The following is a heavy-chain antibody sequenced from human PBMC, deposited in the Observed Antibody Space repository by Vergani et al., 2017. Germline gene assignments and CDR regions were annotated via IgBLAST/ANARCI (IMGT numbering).Heavy chain of an antibody. Sequence: EVQLVESGGGLVQPGRSLRLSCAASGFTFDDYAMHWVRQAPGKGLEWVSGISWNSGSIGYADSVKGRFTISSDNAKNSLYRQMNSLRAEDTALYYCAKDSCSTSCYFFDYWGQGTLVTVSS. D-gene: IGHD2-2*01. CDR3: AKDSCSTSCYFFDY. V-gene: IGHV3-9*01. J-gene: IGHJ4*02. CDR2: ISWNSGSI. CDR1: GFTFDDYA.